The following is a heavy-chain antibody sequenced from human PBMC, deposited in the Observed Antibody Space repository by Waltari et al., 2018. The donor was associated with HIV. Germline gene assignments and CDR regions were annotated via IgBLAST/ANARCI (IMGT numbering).Heavy chain of an antibody. D-gene: IGHD5-18*01. Sequence: EVLLVESGEGLVKPGGSLRLSCAASGFTFSTYGMTWVRQAPGKGLVWVASIIGSTTYLYYADSVKGRFTIARDNAKDSLYLQMNSLRAEDTAVYYCARRVSGYIYDFFDLWGQGTLVTVSS. V-gene: IGHV3-21*02. J-gene: IGHJ4*01. CDR2: IIGSTTYL. CDR3: ARRVSGYIYDFFDL. CDR1: GFTFSTYG.